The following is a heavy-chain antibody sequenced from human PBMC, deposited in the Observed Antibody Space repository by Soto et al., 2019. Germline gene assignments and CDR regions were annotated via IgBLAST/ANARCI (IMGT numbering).Heavy chain of an antibody. CDR1: GGTFSSYS. D-gene: IGHD1-26*01. V-gene: IGHV1-69*01. J-gene: IGHJ4*02. CDR2: IIPIFGTA. Sequence: QVQPVQSGAEVKKPGSSVKVSCKASGGTFSSYSINWVRQAPGQGLEWMGDIIPIFGTANYAQKFQGRVTITADESTSTAYMELSSLRSEDTAVYYCARDGGRHSGGIDYWGQGTLVTVSS. CDR3: ARDGGRHSGGIDY.